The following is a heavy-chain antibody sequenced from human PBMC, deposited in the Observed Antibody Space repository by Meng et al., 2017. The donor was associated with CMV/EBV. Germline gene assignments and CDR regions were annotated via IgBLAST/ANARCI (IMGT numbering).Heavy chain of an antibody. J-gene: IGHJ4*02. V-gene: IGHV4-39*07. Sequence: ESGPGRGHPSETLSRTGTVFGGSISSSSYYWGRIRQPPGKGLEWIGSIYYSGSTYYNPSLKSRVTIYVDTSKNQFSLKLSSVSAADTAVYYCARDAGHYDILTGYSYWGQGTLVTVSS. CDR1: GGSISSSSYY. CDR3: ARDAGHYDILTGYSY. CDR2: IYYSGST. D-gene: IGHD3-9*01.